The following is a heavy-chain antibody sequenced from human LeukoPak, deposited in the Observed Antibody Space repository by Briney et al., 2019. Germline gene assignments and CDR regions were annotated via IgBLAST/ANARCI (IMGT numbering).Heavy chain of an antibody. CDR1: GFTFSSYE. Sequence: GGSLRLSCAASGFTFSSYEMEWVRQAPGKGLGRVSYISSSGSTIYYADPVTGRFTISRDNDKHSLYLQMNSLRAEDTAVYYRAELGITMNGGVWGKGTTVTISS. CDR2: ISSSGSTI. J-gene: IGHJ6*04. V-gene: IGHV3-48*03. CDR3: AELGITMNGGV. D-gene: IGHD3-10*02.